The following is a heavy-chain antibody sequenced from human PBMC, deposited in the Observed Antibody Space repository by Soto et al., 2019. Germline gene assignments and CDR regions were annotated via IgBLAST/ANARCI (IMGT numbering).Heavy chain of an antibody. CDR1: GFTFNSAW. Sequence: EVPLVESGGALVKPGESLTLSCAASGFTFNSAWMTWVRQAPGKGLEWVGRIKSWTDGGRVDTAAPVKGRFTISRDDSKNTFYLQMNSLKSEDTAVYYCTTWRREPSCTSVSCYGDGAYWGQGTLVTVSS. CDR2: IKSWTDGGRV. V-gene: IGHV3-15*02. CDR3: TTWRREPSCTSVSCYGDGAY. J-gene: IGHJ4*02. D-gene: IGHD2-2*01.